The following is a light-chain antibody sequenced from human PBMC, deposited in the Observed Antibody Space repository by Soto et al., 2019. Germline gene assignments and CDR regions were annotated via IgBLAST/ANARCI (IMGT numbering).Light chain of an antibody. J-gene: IGKJ4*01. Sequence: EVVMTQSPVTLSVSPGERATLSCRASRSVNSNLAWYQQKPGQATRLLIYGATTRATGIPARFSGSGSGTEFTLTISSLQSEDFAVYYCQQYSDWPPLTFGGGTKVESK. CDR3: QQYSDWPPLT. V-gene: IGKV3-15*01. CDR1: RSVNSN. CDR2: GAT.